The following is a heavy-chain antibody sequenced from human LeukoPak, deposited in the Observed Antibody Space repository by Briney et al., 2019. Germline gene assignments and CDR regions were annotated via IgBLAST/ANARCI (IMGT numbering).Heavy chain of an antibody. V-gene: IGHV3-53*01. Sequence: GGSLRLSCAASGFIVSSSYMSWVRQAPGKGLEWVSAMYSGGSTYYADSVKGRFTISRDNSQNTLYLQMNSLRAEDTALYYCAIVIPVYDSNRYYYFYYWGQGILVAVSS. CDR3: AIVIPVYDSNRYYYFYY. J-gene: IGHJ4*02. CDR2: MYSGGST. D-gene: IGHD3-22*01. CDR1: GFIVSSSY.